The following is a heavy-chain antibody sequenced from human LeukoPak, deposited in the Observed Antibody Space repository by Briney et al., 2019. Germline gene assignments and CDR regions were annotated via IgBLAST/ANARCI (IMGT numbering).Heavy chain of an antibody. CDR3: ARDKAVGPTLLDY. J-gene: IGHJ4*02. D-gene: IGHD1-26*01. CDR2: IKQDGSEI. Sequence: GGSLRLSCAASGFTFSGYWMSWVRQAPGKGPEWVANIKQDGSEIYYVDSVKGRFTISRDNAKNSLYLQMNSLRAEDTAVYYCARDKAVGPTLLDYWGQGTLVTVSS. CDR1: GFTFSGYW. V-gene: IGHV3-7*01.